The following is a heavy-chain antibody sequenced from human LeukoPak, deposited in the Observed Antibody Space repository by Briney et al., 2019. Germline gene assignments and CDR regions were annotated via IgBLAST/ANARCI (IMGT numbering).Heavy chain of an antibody. CDR3: AKAPRGSSGDGVGFDP. CDR2: ISGSGGST. J-gene: IGHJ5*02. Sequence: GGSLRLSCAASGFTFSSYAMSWVRQAPGKGLEWVSSISGSGGSTYYADSVKGRFTISRDNSKNTLYMQMNSLRADDTAVYYCAKAPRGSSGDGVGFDPWGQGTLVTVSS. CDR1: GFTFSSYA. V-gene: IGHV3-23*01. D-gene: IGHD6-13*01.